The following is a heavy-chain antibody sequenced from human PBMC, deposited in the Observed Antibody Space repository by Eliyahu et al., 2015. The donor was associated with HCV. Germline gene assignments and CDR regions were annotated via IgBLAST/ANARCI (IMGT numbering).Heavy chain of an antibody. Sequence: QVQLQESGPGLVKPSETLPLTCAVSPDSIRSNMWWSWVRQPPGEGLEWIGEIDHSGATNYNPSLKSRVTMSVDRSKSQFSLKLTSVTAADTAMYYCARDQGRSAMAYWGQGTLVIVSS. CDR1: PDSIRSNMW. D-gene: IGHD5-24*01. V-gene: IGHV4-4*02. J-gene: IGHJ4*02. CDR3: ARDQGRSAMAY. CDR2: IDHSGAT.